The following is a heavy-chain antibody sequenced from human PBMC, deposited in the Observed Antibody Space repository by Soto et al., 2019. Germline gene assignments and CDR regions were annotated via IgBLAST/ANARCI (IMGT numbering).Heavy chain of an antibody. J-gene: IGHJ4*02. D-gene: IGHD3-3*01. CDR3: ARDYTLYDF. Sequence: GGSLRLSCAASGFTFSTYWMSWLRQAPGKGLEWVANIKKDGSDKYYVASVKGRFTISRDNAKNSLYLQMNSRRAEDTAVYYCARDYTLYDFWGQGTLVTVSS. CDR2: IKKDGSDK. V-gene: IGHV3-7*05. CDR1: GFTFSTYW.